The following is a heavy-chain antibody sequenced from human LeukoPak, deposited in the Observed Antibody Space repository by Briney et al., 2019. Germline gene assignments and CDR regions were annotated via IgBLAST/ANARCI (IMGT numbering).Heavy chain of an antibody. CDR3: ARLMSYGGNSEGYFDY. Sequence: PGESLKISCKGSGYSFTSYWIGGVRQMPGKGLEWMGIIYPGDSDTRYSPSFQGQVTISADKSISTAYLQWSSLKASDTAMYYCARLMSYGGNSEGYFDYWGQGTLVTVSS. D-gene: IGHD4-23*01. J-gene: IGHJ4*02. CDR2: IYPGDSDT. V-gene: IGHV5-51*01. CDR1: GYSFTSYW.